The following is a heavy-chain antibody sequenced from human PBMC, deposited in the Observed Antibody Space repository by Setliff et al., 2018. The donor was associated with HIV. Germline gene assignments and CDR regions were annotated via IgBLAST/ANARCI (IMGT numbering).Heavy chain of an antibody. V-gene: IGHV1-2*02. CDR1: GYTFTGYY. Sequence: ASVKVSCKASGYTFTGYYMHWVRQAPGQGLEWMGWINPNSGGTNYAQKFPGRVTMTRDTSISTAYMELSRLGSEDTAVYYCARDLGPGGGSYRMPINWFDPWGQGTLVTVSS. CDR3: ARDLGPGGGSYRMPINWFDP. CDR2: INPNSGGT. D-gene: IGHD1-26*01. J-gene: IGHJ5*02.